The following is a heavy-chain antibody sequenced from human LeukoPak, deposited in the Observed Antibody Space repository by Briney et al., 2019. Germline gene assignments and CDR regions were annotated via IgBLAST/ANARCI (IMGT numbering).Heavy chain of an antibody. D-gene: IGHD3-16*02. CDR3: ARALDSLGGLSLPDY. CDR2: IHPSTGNP. Sequence: WASVKVSCKASGYSFTNYAMNWVRQAPGQGLEFMGWIHPSTGNPAYAQGFSGRFVFSLDTSVTTTYLQISDLKAGDTAVYFCARALDSLGGLSLPDYWGQGTLVTVSS. CDR1: GYSFTNYA. J-gene: IGHJ4*02. V-gene: IGHV7-4-1*02.